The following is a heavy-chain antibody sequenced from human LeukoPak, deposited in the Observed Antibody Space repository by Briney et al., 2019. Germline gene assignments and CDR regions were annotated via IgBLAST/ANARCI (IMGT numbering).Heavy chain of an antibody. CDR1: GGTFSSYA. Sequence: SVKVSCKASGGTFSSYAISWVRQAPGQGLEWMGWIIPIFGTANYAQKFQGRVTITADESTSTAYMELSSLRSEDTAVYYCARDPPSPGTRNYYYYGMDVWGQGTTVTVSS. D-gene: IGHD1-14*01. J-gene: IGHJ6*02. CDR2: IIPIFGTA. CDR3: ARDPPSPGTRNYYYYGMDV. V-gene: IGHV1-69*01.